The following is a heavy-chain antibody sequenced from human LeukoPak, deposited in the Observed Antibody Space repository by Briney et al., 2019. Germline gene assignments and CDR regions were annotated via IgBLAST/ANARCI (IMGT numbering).Heavy chain of an antibody. Sequence: PGGSLRLSCAASGFTFSSYSMNWVRQAPGKGLEWVSYISSSSSTIHYADSVKGRFTISRDNAKNSLYLQMNSLRAEDTAVYYCARDYYGSGSYYNDLGYWGQGTLVTVSS. CDR2: ISSSSSTI. D-gene: IGHD3-10*01. CDR3: ARDYYGSGSYYNDLGY. V-gene: IGHV3-48*01. CDR1: GFTFSSYS. J-gene: IGHJ4*02.